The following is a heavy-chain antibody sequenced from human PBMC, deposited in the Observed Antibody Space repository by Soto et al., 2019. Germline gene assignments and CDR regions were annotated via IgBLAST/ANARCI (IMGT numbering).Heavy chain of an antibody. J-gene: IGHJ4*02. D-gene: IGHD1-7*01. CDR1: GPIFSGYG. Sequence: QKYRVESGGGVVQPGGSLRLSCVASGPIFSGYGMHWVRQAPVKALEWVAVIWYDGSNKYYADSVKGRFTVSRDNSKNMLYLQMDSLRAEDTAVYYCARDGIGGTVFWGFCDDWGQGTLVTVAS. V-gene: IGHV3-33*01. CDR3: ARDGIGGTVFWGFCDD. CDR2: IWYDGSNK.